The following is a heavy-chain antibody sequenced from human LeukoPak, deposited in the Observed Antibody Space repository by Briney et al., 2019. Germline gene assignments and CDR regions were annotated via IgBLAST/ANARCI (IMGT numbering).Heavy chain of an antibody. CDR1: GYTFTDYY. CDR3: ARVRIGQQLDKYYYYPMDV. J-gene: IGHJ6*02. CDR2: INPNSGGT. V-gene: IGHV1-2*02. D-gene: IGHD6-13*01. Sequence: ASVKVSCKASGYTFTDYYMHWVRQAPGQGLEWMGWINPNSGGTNYAQKFQGRVTMTTDTSISTAYMEVSRLRSDDTAVYYCARVRIGQQLDKYYYYPMDVWGHGTTVTVSS.